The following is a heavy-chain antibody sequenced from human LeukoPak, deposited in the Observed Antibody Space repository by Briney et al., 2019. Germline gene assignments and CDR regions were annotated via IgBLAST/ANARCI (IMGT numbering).Heavy chain of an antibody. CDR2: ISSSSSYI. Sequence: PGGSLRLSCAASGFTFSSYSMNWVRQAPGKGLEWVSSISSSSSYIYYADSVKGRFTISRDNSKNSLYLQMNSLRAEDTAVYYCARGSAIDAFDIWGQGTMVTVSS. CDR3: ARGSAIDAFDI. D-gene: IGHD5-18*01. V-gene: IGHV3-21*01. J-gene: IGHJ3*02. CDR1: GFTFSSYS.